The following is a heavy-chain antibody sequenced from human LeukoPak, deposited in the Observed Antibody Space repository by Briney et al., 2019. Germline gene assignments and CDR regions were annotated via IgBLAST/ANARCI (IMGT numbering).Heavy chain of an antibody. CDR1: GFTFSSYG. D-gene: IGHD5-18*01. V-gene: IGHV3-30*03. Sequence: GGSLRLSCAASGFTFSSYGMHWVRQAPGKGLEWVAVISYDGSNKYYADSVKGRFTISRDNSKNTLYLQMNSLRAEDTAVYYCARGFHSYGYEPPDYWGQGTLVTVSS. J-gene: IGHJ4*02. CDR2: ISYDGSNK. CDR3: ARGFHSYGYEPPDY.